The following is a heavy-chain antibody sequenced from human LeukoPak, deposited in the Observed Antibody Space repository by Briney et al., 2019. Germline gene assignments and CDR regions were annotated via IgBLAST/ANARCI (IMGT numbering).Heavy chain of an antibody. D-gene: IGHD2-2*01. V-gene: IGHV4-61*02. J-gene: IGHJ2*01. CDR3: ARETHMYCKSNSCYGYFDL. Sequence: SQTLSLTCSVSGGSIYSGTYYWSWIRQPAGKGLEWIGRIYTSGSTNYHPSLKSRVTVSLDISKNQFSLKLSSVTAADTAVYYCARETHMYCKSNSCYGYFDLWGRGTLVTVSS. CDR2: IYTSGST. CDR1: GGSIYSGTYY.